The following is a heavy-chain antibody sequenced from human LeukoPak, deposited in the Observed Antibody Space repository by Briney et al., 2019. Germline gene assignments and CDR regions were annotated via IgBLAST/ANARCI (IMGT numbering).Heavy chain of an antibody. J-gene: IGHJ2*01. CDR2: IYYSGST. CDR3: ASVNDYGDYWYSDL. CDR1: GGSISSSSYY. V-gene: IGHV4-39*07. Sequence: PSETLSLTCTVSGGSISSSSYYWGWIRQSPGKGLEWIGTIYYSGSTYYNPSLKSRVTISVDTSKNRFSLKLSSVTTADTAVYYCASVNDYGDYWYSDLWGRGALVTVSS. D-gene: IGHD4-17*01.